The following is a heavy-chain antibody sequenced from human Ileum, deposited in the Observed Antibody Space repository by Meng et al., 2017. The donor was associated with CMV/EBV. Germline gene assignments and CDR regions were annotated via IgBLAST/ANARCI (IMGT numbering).Heavy chain of an antibody. J-gene: IGHJ4*01. D-gene: IGHD6-13*01. CDR1: ELTFSKYW. Sequence: GPRGGSGGGSVQAGGSLRLSWAVCELTFSKYWMQWVRQAPGKGLVWVTRIDIDGSITTFSDSVKGRFTISRDNAKNTLYLEMNSLRAEDTAVYYCARDADGPGSLIDYWGRGTLVTVSS. CDR2: IDIDGSIT. V-gene: IGHV3-74*01. CDR3: ARDADGPGSLIDY.